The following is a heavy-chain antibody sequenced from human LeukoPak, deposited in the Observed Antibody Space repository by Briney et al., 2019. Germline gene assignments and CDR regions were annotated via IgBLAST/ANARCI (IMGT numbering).Heavy chain of an antibody. CDR1: GFTFSSYA. J-gene: IGHJ3*02. CDR3: AKDLYYYGSGSYPDWAFDI. Sequence: GGSLRLSCAASGFTFSSYAMSWVRQAPGKGLEWVSAISGRGGSTYYADSVKGRFTISRDNSKNTLYLQMNSLRAEDTAVYYCAKDLYYYGSGSYPDWAFDIWGQGTMVTVSS. D-gene: IGHD3-10*01. V-gene: IGHV3-23*01. CDR2: ISGRGGST.